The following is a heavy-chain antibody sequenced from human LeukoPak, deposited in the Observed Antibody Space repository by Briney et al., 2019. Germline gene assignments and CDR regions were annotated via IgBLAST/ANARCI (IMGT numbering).Heavy chain of an antibody. CDR1: GFTFSSYA. CDR2: ISGSGGST. J-gene: IGHJ6*03. CDR3: AKDSGHDYGDYVGSYYYYDIDV. Sequence: PGGSLRLSCAASGFTFSSYAMSWVRQAPGKGLEWVSAISGSGGSTYYADSVKGRFTISRDNSKNTLYLQMNSLRAEDTAVYYCAKDSGHDYGDYVGSYYYYDIDVWGKGTTVTVSS. V-gene: IGHV3-23*01. D-gene: IGHD4-17*01.